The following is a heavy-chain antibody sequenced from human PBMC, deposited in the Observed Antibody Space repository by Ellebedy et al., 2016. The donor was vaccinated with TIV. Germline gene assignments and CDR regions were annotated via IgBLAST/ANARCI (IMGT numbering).Heavy chain of an antibody. D-gene: IGHD6-19*01. V-gene: IGHV3-30-3*01. CDR2: ISYDGTTK. J-gene: IGHJ3*02. CDR1: GLTFSSYP. CDR3: ATSSRGWGWDAFDI. Sequence: GESLKISCTVSGLTFSSYPIHWVRLAPGKGLQWVTLISYDGTTKYNADSVKGRFTISRDNSRNTVYLQMNSLRAEDTAVYYCATSSRGWGWDAFDIWGQGTLVTVSS.